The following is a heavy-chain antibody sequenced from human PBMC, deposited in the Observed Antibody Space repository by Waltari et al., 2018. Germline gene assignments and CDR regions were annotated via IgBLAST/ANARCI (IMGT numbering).Heavy chain of an antibody. CDR2: IYSSGTT. Sequence: QVQLQESGPELVKPAETLSLTCTVSGGAIRNDYWTWIRQPPGKGLEWIGFIYSSGTTTYNPSLKSRVTISVDTSENQFSLRLTSVTAADTAVYYCARDEDYASGSGVWGQGILVTVSS. CDR1: GGAIRNDY. J-gene: IGHJ1*01. V-gene: IGHV4-59*01. CDR3: ARDEDYASGSGV. D-gene: IGHD3-10*01.